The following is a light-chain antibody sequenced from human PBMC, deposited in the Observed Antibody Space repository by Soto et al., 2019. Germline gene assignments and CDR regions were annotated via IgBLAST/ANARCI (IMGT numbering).Light chain of an antibody. V-gene: IGKV3-15*01. CDR3: QQYHNWPPQYT. CDR2: GAS. CDR1: QSVASN. J-gene: IGKJ2*01. Sequence: EIVMTQSPASLSVSPGDGATLSCRASQSVASNVAWYQQKPGQGPRLLIHGASTRAVGVPARFSGSGSGTDFTLTIISIQSEDFAVYYCQQYHNWPPQYTFGQGTKLQIK.